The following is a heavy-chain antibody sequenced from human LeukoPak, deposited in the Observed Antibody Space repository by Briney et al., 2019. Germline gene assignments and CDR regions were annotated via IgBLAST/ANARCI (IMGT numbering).Heavy chain of an antibody. V-gene: IGHV3-23*01. D-gene: IGHD3-10*01. CDR2: ISGSGGST. CDR1: GFTFDDYG. CDR3: ARDKGQYGSGTRGFTWFDP. Sequence: GGTLRLSCAASGFTFDDYGMSWVRQAPGKGLEWVSSISGSGGSTYYADYVKGRITISRDNSKNTLYLQMNSLRAEDTAVYYCARDKGQYGSGTRGFTWFDPWGQGTLVTVSS. J-gene: IGHJ5*02.